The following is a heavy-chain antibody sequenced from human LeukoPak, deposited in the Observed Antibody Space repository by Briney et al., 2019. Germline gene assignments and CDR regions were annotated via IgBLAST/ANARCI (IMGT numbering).Heavy chain of an antibody. CDR1: GGSFNTYV. D-gene: IGHD1-26*01. J-gene: IGHJ4*02. V-gene: IGHV1-69*04. CDR2: IIPILDVA. Sequence: ASVKVSCKASGGSFNTYVITWVRQAPGQGLEWMGRIIPILDVANFAQKFQGRVTITADKSTNTAHMELSGLRAEDTAVYYCAKDRGIVGATTPPDYWGQGTLVTVSS. CDR3: AKDRGIVGATTPPDY.